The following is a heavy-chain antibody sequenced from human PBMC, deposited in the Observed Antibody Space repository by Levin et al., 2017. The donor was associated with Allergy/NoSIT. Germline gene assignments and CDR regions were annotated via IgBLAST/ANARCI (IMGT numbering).Heavy chain of an antibody. V-gene: IGHV3-48*02. CDR3: ARVRAAYYFDF. CDR1: GFTFSSYS. D-gene: IGHD2-2*01. J-gene: IGHJ4*02. Sequence: LSLTCAASGFTFSSYSMNWVRQAPGKGLEWVSFISSSGNTIYYADSVKGRLTISRDNAKNSLYLQVNSLRDEDTAVYYCARVRAAYYFDFWGQGTLVTVSS. CDR2: ISSSGNTI.